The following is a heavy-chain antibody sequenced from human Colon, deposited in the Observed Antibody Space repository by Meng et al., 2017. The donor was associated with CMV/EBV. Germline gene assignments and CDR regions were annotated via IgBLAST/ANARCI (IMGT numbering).Heavy chain of an antibody. D-gene: IGHD5-24*01. Sequence: ASVKVSCKASGYIFTNYYIHWVRQAPGQGLEWMGWLNPDSGDTIYAQHFQGRVTMTGDTSTDTAYMELSSLRSDDTAVYFCAGDRPHRGNLKKGAFDVWGRGTMVTVSS. CDR2: LNPDSGDT. J-gene: IGHJ3*01. CDR3: AGDRPHRGNLKKGAFDV. V-gene: IGHV1-2*02. CDR1: GYIFTNYY.